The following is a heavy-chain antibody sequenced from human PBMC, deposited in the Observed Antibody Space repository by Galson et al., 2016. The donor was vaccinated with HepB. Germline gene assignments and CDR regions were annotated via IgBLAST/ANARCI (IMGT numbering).Heavy chain of an antibody. J-gene: IGHJ4*02. CDR3: SRDQLGLGIFDY. D-gene: IGHD6-13*01. CDR2: ILHDGSNK. V-gene: IGHV3-30*04. Sequence: SLRLSCPASGFTFRTSSIHWVRQAPGKGREWVALILHDGSNKYYADSVKGLFTVSRDNSKNTLYLHMNSLRAEDTAVYFCSRDQLGLGIFDYWGQGTLVTVSS. CDR1: GFTFRTSS.